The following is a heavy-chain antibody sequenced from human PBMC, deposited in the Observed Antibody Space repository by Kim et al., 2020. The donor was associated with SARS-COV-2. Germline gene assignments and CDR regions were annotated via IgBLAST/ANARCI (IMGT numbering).Heavy chain of an antibody. Sequence: KFQGRVTITADESTSTAYMELSSLRSEDTAVYYCSRSIAAETERTWYFDYWGQGTLVTVSS. J-gene: IGHJ4*02. V-gene: IGHV1-69*01. CDR3: SRSIAAETERTWYFDY. D-gene: IGHD6-6*01.